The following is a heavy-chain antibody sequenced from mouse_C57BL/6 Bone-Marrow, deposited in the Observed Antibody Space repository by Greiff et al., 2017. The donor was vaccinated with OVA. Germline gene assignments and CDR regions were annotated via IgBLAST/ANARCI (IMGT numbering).Heavy chain of an antibody. CDR3: ARSRWLLPPSFDV. D-gene: IGHD2-3*01. J-gene: IGHJ1*03. CDR1: GYTFTSYG. CDR2: IYPRSGNT. V-gene: IGHV1-81*01. Sequence: VQLQESGAELARPGASVKLSCKASGYTFTSYGISWVKQRTGQGLEWIGEIYPRSGNTYYNEKFKGKATLTADKSSSTAYMERRSLTSEDSAVYFCARSRWLLPPSFDVWGTGTTVTVSS.